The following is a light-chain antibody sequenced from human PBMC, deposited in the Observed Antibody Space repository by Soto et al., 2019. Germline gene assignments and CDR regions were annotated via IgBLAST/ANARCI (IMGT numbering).Light chain of an antibody. CDR2: DVS. J-gene: IGLJ1*01. V-gene: IGLV2-14*01. CDR1: SSDVGGYNY. CDR3: SLYTSSSTYV. Sequence: QSALTQPASVSGSPGQSITLSCTGTSSDVGGYNYVSWYQHHPGKAPKLMIYDVSNRPSRVSNRFSGSKSGNTASLTISGLQAEDEADYYCSLYTSSSTYVFGTGTKLTVL.